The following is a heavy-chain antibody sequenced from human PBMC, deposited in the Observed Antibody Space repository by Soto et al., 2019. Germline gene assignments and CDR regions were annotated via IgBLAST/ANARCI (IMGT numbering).Heavy chain of an antibody. CDR1: GFTFSSYA. CDR2: ISSNGGST. CDR3: VKDVAKRYYDSSGYLSYC. J-gene: IGHJ4*02. Sequence: GGSLRLSCSASGFTFSSYAMHWVRQAPGKGLEYVSAISSNGGSTYYADSVKGRFTISRDNSKNTLYLQMSSLRAEDTAVYYCVKDVAKRYYDSSGYLSYCWGQGTLVTVSS. D-gene: IGHD3-22*01. V-gene: IGHV3-64D*06.